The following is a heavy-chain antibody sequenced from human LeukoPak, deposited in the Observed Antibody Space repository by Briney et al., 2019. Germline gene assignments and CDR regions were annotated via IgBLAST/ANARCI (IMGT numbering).Heavy chain of an antibody. V-gene: IGHV3-48*01. J-gene: IGHJ5*02. D-gene: IGHD1-14*01. CDR2: ISSDSGTI. CDR3: ARAAQPGFDP. Sequence: SGGSLRLSCGASGLTFSTYSMNWVRQAPRKGLEWVSYISSDSGTIYYADSVKGRFTISRDNAKNSLYLQMYSLRAEDTAVYYCARAAQPGFDPWGQGTLVTVSS. CDR1: GLTFSTYS.